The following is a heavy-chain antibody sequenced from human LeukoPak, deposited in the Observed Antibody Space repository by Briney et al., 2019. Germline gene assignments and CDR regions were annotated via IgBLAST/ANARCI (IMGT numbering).Heavy chain of an antibody. CDR2: ISYDGSNK. V-gene: IGHV3-30*04. Sequence: GGSLRLSCAASGFTFSSYAMHWVRQAPGKGLEWVAVISYDGSNKYYADSVKGRFTISRDNSKNTLYLQMNSLRAEDTAVYYYARAQGYCSSTSCYTANYFDYWGQGTLVTVSS. D-gene: IGHD2-2*02. J-gene: IGHJ4*02. CDR3: ARAQGYCSSTSCYTANYFDY. CDR1: GFTFSSYA.